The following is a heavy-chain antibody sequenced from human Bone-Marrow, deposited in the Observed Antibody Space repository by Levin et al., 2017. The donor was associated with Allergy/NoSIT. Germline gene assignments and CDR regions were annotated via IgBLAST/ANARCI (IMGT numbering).Heavy chain of an antibody. Sequence: PGGSLRLSCAASGFTFSSYEMNWVRQAPGKGLEWVSYISSSGSTIYYADSVKGRFTISRDNAKNSLYLQMNSLRAEDTAVYYCARDFVYSSSVTKSDYYYYGMDVWGQGTTVTVSS. CDR3: ARDFVYSSSVTKSDYYYYGMDV. D-gene: IGHD6-6*01. CDR2: ISSSGSTI. J-gene: IGHJ6*02. CDR1: GFTFSSYE. V-gene: IGHV3-48*03.